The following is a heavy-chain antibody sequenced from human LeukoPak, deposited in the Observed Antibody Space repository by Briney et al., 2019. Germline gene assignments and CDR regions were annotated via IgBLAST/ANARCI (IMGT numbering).Heavy chain of an antibody. V-gene: IGHV3-30*02. CDR3: ASRGGDYNFWSGDWFDP. CDR1: GFTFGSYG. J-gene: IGHJ5*02. Sequence: QPGGSLRLSCAASGFTFGSYGMHWVRQAPGKGLEWVTFIRYDANNKYYADSVKGRFTISRDNSKNTLYLQMNSLRAEDTAVYYCASRGGDYNFWSGDWFDPWGQGTLVTVSS. CDR2: IRYDANNK. D-gene: IGHD3-3*01.